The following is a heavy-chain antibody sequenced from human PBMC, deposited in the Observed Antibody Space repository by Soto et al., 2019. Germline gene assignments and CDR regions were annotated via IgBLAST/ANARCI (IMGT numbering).Heavy chain of an antibody. D-gene: IGHD3-22*01. V-gene: IGHV1-2*04. J-gene: IGHJ4*02. CDR3: ARARFFDSSGYYFDY. CDR2: INPNSGGT. Sequence: ASVKVSCKASGYTFTGYYMHWVRQAPGQGLEWMGWINPNSGGTNYAQKFQGWVTMTRDTSISTAYMELSRLRSDDTAVYYCARARFFDSSGYYFDYWGQGTLVTVSS. CDR1: GYTFTGYY.